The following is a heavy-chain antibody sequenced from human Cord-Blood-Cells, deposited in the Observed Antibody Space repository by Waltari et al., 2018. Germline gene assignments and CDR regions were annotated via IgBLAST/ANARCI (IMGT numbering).Heavy chain of an antibody. V-gene: IGHV3-33*01. D-gene: IGHD3-22*01. J-gene: IGHJ6*03. CDR1: GFTFSSYG. CDR2: IWYDGSNK. Sequence: QVQLVESGGGVVQPGRTLRLSCPASGFTFSSYGMHWVRQPPGKGLEWVAGIWYDGSNKDYAESGKGRFTSTRDNSKNTLYLQMNSLRAEDTAVYYCARDGVDSSGYYDYYMDVGGKGTTVTVSS. CDR3: ARDGVDSSGYYDYYMDV.